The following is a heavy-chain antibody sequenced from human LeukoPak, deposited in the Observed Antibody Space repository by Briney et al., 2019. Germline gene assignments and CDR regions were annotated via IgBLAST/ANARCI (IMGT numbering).Heavy chain of an antibody. CDR2: IYYSGST. Sequence: SETLSLTCTVSGGSISSGGYYWSWIRQHPGKGLEWIGYIYYSGSTYYNPSLKSRVTISVDTSKNQFSLKLSSVTAADTAVYYCARDDYYDGSGYYLWGQGTLVTVSS. V-gene: IGHV4-31*03. J-gene: IGHJ4*02. D-gene: IGHD3-22*01. CDR3: ARDDYYDGSGYYL. CDR1: GGSISSGGYY.